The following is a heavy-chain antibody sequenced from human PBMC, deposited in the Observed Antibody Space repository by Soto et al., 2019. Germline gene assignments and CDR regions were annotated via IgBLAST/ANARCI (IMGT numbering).Heavy chain of an antibody. CDR3: ARDPGHGLDV. Sequence: GGSLRLSCAASGFTVSNNYMSWVRQPPGKGLEWVSVMYSGGSTYYAGSVKGRFTISRDNSKNTLYLQMNSLRAEDTAVYYCARDPGHGLDVWGQGTTVTVSS. D-gene: IGHD1-1*01. V-gene: IGHV3-53*01. CDR2: MYSGGST. CDR1: GFTVSNNY. J-gene: IGHJ6*02.